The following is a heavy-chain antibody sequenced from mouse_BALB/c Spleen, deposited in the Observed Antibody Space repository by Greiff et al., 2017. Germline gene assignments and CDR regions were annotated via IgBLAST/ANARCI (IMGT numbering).Heavy chain of an antibody. J-gene: IGHJ3*01. D-gene: IGHD2-3*01. V-gene: IGHV5-4*02. CDR1: GFTFSDYY. CDR3: ARGDGYYVFAY. Sequence: EVQLVESGGGLVKPGGSLKLSCAASGFTFSDYYMYWVRQTPEKRLEWVATISDGGSYTYYPDSVKGRFTISRDNAKNNLYLQMSSLKSEDTAMYYCARGDGYYVFAYWGQGTLVTVSA. CDR2: ISDGGSYT.